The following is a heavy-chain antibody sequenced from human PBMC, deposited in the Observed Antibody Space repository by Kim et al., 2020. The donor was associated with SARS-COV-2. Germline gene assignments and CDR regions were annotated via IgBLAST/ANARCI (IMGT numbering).Heavy chain of an antibody. V-gene: IGHV4-34*01. Sequence: SETLSLTCAVYGGSFSGYYWSWIRHPPGKGLEWIGEINHNGSTNYNPSLKSRVTISVDTSKNQFSLKLSSVTAADTAVYYCARYDYGGNSRDAFDIWGQGTMVTVSS. J-gene: IGHJ3*02. CDR3: ARYDYGGNSRDAFDI. D-gene: IGHD4-17*01. CDR2: INHNGST. CDR1: GGSFSGYY.